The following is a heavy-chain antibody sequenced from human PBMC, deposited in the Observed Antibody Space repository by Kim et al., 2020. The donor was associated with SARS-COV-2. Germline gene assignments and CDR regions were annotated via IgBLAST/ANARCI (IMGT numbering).Heavy chain of an antibody. D-gene: IGHD3-22*01. V-gene: IGHV1-69*13. Sequence: SVKVSCKASGGTFSSYAISWVRQAPGQGLEWMGGIIPIFGTANYAQKFQGRVTITADESTSTAYMELSSLRSEDTAVYYCASPSQGVEYYYDSSGFSPGGSIVAFDIWGQGTMVTVSS. CDR3: ASPSQGVEYYYDSSGFSPGGSIVAFDI. CDR1: GGTFSSYA. J-gene: IGHJ3*02. CDR2: IIPIFGTA.